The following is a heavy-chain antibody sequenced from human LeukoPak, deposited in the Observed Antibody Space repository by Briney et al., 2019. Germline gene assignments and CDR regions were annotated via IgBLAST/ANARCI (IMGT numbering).Heavy chain of an antibody. CDR2: IYYSGST. Sequence: SETLSLTCTVSGGSISSSSYYWGWIRQPPGKGLEWIGSIYYSGSTYYNPSLKSRVTISVDTSKNQFSLKLSSVTAADTAVYYCARDSWSGYKFPRYYYMDVWGKGTTVTVSS. CDR1: GGSISSSSYY. D-gene: IGHD3-3*01. V-gene: IGHV4-39*07. CDR3: ARDSWSGYKFPRYYYMDV. J-gene: IGHJ6*03.